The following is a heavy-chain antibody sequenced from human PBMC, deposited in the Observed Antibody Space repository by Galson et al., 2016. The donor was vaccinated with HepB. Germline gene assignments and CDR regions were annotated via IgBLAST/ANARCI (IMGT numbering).Heavy chain of an antibody. V-gene: IGHV1-2*06. CDR3: ARDLSGTNYGWGMDV. Sequence: SVKVSCKASGYTFTAYYIHWVRQVPGQGLEWVGRMHPGNGGPNYAPKFQGRVTMTRDTSISTVYMELGRLRSDDTAVYYCARDLSGTNYGWGMDVWGQGTTATVSS. CDR1: GYTFTAYY. D-gene: IGHD1-26*01. CDR2: MHPGNGGP. J-gene: IGHJ6*02.